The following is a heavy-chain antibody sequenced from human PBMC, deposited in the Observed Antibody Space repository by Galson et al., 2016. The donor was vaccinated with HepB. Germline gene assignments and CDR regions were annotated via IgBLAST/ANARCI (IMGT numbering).Heavy chain of an antibody. CDR1: GFSFSSYD. V-gene: IGHV3-23*01. Sequence: SLRLSCAASGFSFSSYDMNWVRQTPGKGLEWVSIISANGEAAYYTDSVQGRFTISRDNSKNTLFLEVNSLRAEDTAVYYCARRADLALRYFWFIYGMDVWGQGTTVTVSS. D-gene: IGHD3-3*01. CDR3: ARRADLALRYFWFIYGMDV. J-gene: IGHJ6*02. CDR2: ISANGEAA.